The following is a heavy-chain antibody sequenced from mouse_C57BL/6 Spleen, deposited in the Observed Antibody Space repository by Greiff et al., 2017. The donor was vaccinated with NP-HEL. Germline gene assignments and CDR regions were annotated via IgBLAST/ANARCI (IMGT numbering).Heavy chain of an antibody. CDR3: TRDYYGSRGFAY. J-gene: IGHJ3*01. V-gene: IGHV14-1*01. CDR2: IDPEDGDT. D-gene: IGHD1-1*01. CDR1: GFNIKDYY. Sequence: EVKLQESGAELVRPGASVKLSCTASGFNIKDYYMHWVKQRPEQGLEWIGRIDPEDGDTEYAPKFQGKATMTADTSSNTAYLQLSSLTSEDTAVYYCTRDYYGSRGFAYWGQGTLVTVSA.